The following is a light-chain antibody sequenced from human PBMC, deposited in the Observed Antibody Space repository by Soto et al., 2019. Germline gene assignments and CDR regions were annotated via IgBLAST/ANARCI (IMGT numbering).Light chain of an antibody. CDR2: KAS. V-gene: IGKV1-5*03. CDR1: QSISSW. J-gene: IGKJ1*01. Sequence: DIQMTQSPSTLSASVGDRVTITFRASQSISSWLAWYQQKPGKASRLLIYKASSLESGVPSRFSGSGSGTEFTLTISSLQPDDFATYYCQQYNSYSWTFGQGTKVDIK. CDR3: QQYNSYSWT.